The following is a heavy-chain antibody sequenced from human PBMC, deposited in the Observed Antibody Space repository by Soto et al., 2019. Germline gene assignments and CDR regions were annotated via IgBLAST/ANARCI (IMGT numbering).Heavy chain of an antibody. CDR3: ARDGGFGELKY. D-gene: IGHD3-10*01. CDR1: GDTFSGYP. V-gene: IGHV1-69*18. CDR2: IIPVFGTT. Sequence: QVPLVQSGAELKKPGSSVKVSCKASGDTFSGYPINWVRQAPGEGLEWMGRIIPVFGTTNDAQRSEGRVTFTADESTNTAYMELRGLLSEDTAVYYCARDGGFGELKYWGPGTLVTVSS. J-gene: IGHJ4*02.